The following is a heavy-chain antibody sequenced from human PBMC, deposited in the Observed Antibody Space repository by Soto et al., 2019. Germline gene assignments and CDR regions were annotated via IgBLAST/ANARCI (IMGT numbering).Heavy chain of an antibody. CDR1: GFTFSSYG. J-gene: IGHJ4*02. CDR2: ISYDGSNK. CDR3: AKGKSPLLWFGELSAY. D-gene: IGHD3-10*01. Sequence: QVQLVESGGGVVQPGRSLRLSCAASGFTFSSYGMHWVRQAPGKGLEWVAVISYDGSNKYYADSVKGRFTISRDNSKNTLYLQMNSLRAEDTAVYYCAKGKSPLLWFGELSAYWGQGTLVTVSS. V-gene: IGHV3-30*18.